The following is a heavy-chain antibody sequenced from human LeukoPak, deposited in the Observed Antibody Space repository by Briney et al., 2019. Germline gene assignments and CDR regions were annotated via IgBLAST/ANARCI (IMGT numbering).Heavy chain of an antibody. D-gene: IGHD3-16*02. Sequence: SETLSLTCTVSGYSISSGYYWGWIRQPPGKGLEWIGSIYHSGSTYYNPSLKSRVTISADTSKKQFSLKLNSVTAADTAVYYCANLSIDYWGQGILVTVSS. CDR1: GYSISSGYY. V-gene: IGHV4-38-2*02. CDR2: IYHSGST. J-gene: IGHJ4*02. CDR3: ANLSIDY.